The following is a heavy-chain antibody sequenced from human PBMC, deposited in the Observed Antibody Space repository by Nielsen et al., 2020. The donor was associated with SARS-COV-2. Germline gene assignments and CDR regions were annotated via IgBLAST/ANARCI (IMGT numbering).Heavy chain of an antibody. V-gene: IGHV1-2*06. CDR2: INPNSGGT. CDR3: ARDPKGVYYDFWSGYYSDAFDI. J-gene: IGHJ3*02. D-gene: IGHD3-3*01. Sequence: VRPMPGKGLEWMGRINPNSGGTNYAQKFQGRVTMTRDTSISTAYMELSRLRSDDTAVYYCARDPKGVYYDFWSGYYSDAFDIWGQGTMVTVSS.